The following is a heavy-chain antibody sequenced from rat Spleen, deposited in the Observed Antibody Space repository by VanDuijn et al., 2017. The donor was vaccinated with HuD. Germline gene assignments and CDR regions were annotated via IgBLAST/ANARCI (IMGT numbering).Heavy chain of an antibody. CDR1: GFTFSSFA. D-gene: IGHD1-4*01. J-gene: IGHJ2*01. CDR3: AKDSVPVYKEYYFDY. CDR2: ITSGGSNT. V-gene: IGHV5-25*01. Sequence: EVQLVESGGGLVQPGRSLKLSCAASGFTFSSFAMAWVRQAPKKGLEWVATITSGGSNTYYPDSVKGRFTISRDNAKSTLYLQMDSLRSEDTATYYCAKDSVPVYKEYYFDYWGQGVMVTVSS.